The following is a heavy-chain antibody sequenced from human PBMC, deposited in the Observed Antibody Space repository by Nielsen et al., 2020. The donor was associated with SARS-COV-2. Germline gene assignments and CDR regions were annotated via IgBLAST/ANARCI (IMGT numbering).Heavy chain of an antibody. J-gene: IGHJ4*02. CDR3: AIAPNSDWYPPRVAYYFDY. CDR2: IDPSDSYT. D-gene: IGHD6-19*01. V-gene: IGHV5-10-1*01. Sequence: VRQMPGKGLEWMGRIDPSDSYTNYSPSFQGHVTISADKSISIAYLQWSSLKASDTAMYYCAIAPNSDWYPPRVAYYFDYWGQGTLVTVSS.